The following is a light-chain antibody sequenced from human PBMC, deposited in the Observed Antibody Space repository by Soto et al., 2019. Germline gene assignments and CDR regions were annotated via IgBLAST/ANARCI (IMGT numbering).Light chain of an antibody. V-gene: IGLV1-40*01. J-gene: IGLJ1*01. CDR3: QSYDSSLSGSYV. CDR2: GNS. CDR1: SSNIGAGYD. Sequence: QAVVTQPPSVSGAPGQRVTISCTGSSSNIGAGYDVHWYQQLPGTAPKLLIYGNSNRPSGVPDRFSGSKSGTSASLAITGLQAEDEADYYCQSYDSSLSGSYVFGPGTKLTVL.